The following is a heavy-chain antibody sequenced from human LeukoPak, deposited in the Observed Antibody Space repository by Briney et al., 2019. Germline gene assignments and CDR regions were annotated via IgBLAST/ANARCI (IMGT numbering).Heavy chain of an antibody. J-gene: IGHJ6*03. D-gene: IGHD3-3*01. Sequence: TSETLSLTCTVSGGSISSYYWSWIRQPPGKGLEWIGYIYYSGSTNYNPSLKSRVTISVDTSKNQFSLKLSSVTAADTAVYYCARVPGPGIYDFWSGRNYYYYYYMDVWGKGTTVTVSS. CDR2: IYYSGST. CDR3: ARVPGPGIYDFWSGRNYYYYYYMDV. CDR1: GGSISSYY. V-gene: IGHV4-59*01.